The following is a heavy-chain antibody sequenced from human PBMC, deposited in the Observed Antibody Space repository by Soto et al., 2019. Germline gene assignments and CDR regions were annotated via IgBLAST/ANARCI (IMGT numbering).Heavy chain of an antibody. J-gene: IGHJ6*03. Sequence: QVQLVQSGTEVKKPGASLKLSCKASGYTFRSYGISWVRQAPGQGPEWMGWISGYNGNTHYPQKFQGKVTMSTDTSTSTAYMELRSLRSDDTAVYYCAKADSNYAGRFSYYYMDVSGNGTLVTVSS. CDR2: ISGYNGNT. CDR1: GYTFRSYG. V-gene: IGHV1-18*01. CDR3: AKADSNYAGRFSYYYMDV. D-gene: IGHD3-16*01.